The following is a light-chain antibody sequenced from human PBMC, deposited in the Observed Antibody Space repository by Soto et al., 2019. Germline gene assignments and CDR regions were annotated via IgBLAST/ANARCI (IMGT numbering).Light chain of an antibody. Sequence: QSVLTQPPSASGTPGQRGTISCSGSSSNIGSNYVYWYQQLPGTAPKLLIYRNNQRHSGVPDRFSGSKSGTSASLAISGLRSEDEADYYCSSWDYSLSGTNLVFGGGTKLTVL. V-gene: IGLV1-47*01. CDR1: SSNIGSNY. J-gene: IGLJ2*01. CDR3: SSWDYSLSGTNLV. CDR2: RNN.